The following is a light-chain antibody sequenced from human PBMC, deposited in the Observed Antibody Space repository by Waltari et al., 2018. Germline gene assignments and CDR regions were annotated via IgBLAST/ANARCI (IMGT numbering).Light chain of an antibody. CDR3: SSYTASPPHVV. CDR2: DVF. J-gene: IGLJ2*01. Sequence: QSALTQPASVSGSPGQSISISCTGISSDVGGFNFVSWYQQHSGKAPKLMIYDVFNRPSGVFTRFSGSKSDNAASLAISGLQAEDEAVYYCSSYTASPPHVVFGGVTKVTVL. V-gene: IGLV2-14*03. CDR1: SSDVGGFNF.